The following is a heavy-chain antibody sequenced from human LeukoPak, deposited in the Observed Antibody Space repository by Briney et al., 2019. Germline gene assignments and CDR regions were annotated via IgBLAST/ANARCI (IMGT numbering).Heavy chain of an antibody. CDR3: ARGRRITIFGVVTEYYYGMDV. Sequence: ASVKVSCKASGYTFTGYYMHWVRQAPGQGREWMGWINPNSGGTNYAQKFQGRVTMTRDTSISTAYMELSRLRSDDTAVYYCARGRRITIFGVVTEYYYGMDVWGQGTTVTVSS. D-gene: IGHD3-3*01. V-gene: IGHV1-2*02. CDR1: GYTFTGYY. J-gene: IGHJ6*02. CDR2: INPNSGGT.